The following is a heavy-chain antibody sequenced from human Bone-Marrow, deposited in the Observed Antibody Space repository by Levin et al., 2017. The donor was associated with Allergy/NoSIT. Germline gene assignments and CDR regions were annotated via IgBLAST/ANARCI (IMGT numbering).Heavy chain of an antibody. D-gene: IGHD3-10*01. J-gene: IGHJ1*01. V-gene: IGHV3-33*01. CDR3: AREKCEYSGSGIGCLSPNDKKGYMQY. CDR2: IYYDGGEK. Sequence: GESLKISCAASGFTFSNYAMHWVRQAPGKGLEWVAMIYYDGGEKYYADSVKGRFTISRDNSKNTLDLQMNSLRAEDTAIYYCAREKCEYSGSGIGCLSPNDKKGYMQYWGQGTLVTVSS. CDR1: GFTFSNYA.